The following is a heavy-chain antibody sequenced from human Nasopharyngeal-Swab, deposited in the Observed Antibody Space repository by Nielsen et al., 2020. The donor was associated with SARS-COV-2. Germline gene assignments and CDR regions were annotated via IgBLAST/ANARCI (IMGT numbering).Heavy chain of an antibody. V-gene: IGHV4-34*01. J-gene: IGHJ6*02. Sequence: WIRQPPGKGLEWIGEINHSGSTNYNQSLKSRVTISVDTSKNQFSLKLSSVTAADTAVYYCARDGGSGSYYNWGPYYYYGMDVWGQGTTVTVSS. D-gene: IGHD3-10*01. CDR2: INHSGST. CDR3: ARDGGSGSYYNWGPYYYYGMDV.